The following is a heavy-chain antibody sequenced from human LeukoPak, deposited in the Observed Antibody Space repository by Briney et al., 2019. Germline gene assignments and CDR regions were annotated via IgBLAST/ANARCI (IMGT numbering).Heavy chain of an antibody. Sequence: QPGGSLRLSCAASGFTFSSYGMRWVRQAPGKGLEWVAVISYDGSNKYYADSVKGRFTISRDNSKNTLYLQMNSLRVEDTAVYYCARGNWLQPTTYFLDYWGQGTLVTVSS. V-gene: IGHV3-30*03. CDR1: GFTFSSYG. CDR2: ISYDGSNK. J-gene: IGHJ4*02. CDR3: ARGNWLQPTTYFLDY. D-gene: IGHD5-24*01.